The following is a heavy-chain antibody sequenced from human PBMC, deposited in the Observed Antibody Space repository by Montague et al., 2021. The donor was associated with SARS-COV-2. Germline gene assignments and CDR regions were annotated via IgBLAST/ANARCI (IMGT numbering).Heavy chain of an antibody. V-gene: IGHV3-21*01. Sequence: SLSLSCSASGFRFSSYNMNWVRQAPGKGLEWVSSMSSGSKYIYYADSVKDRFTISRDNAKNSLYLQMNSLRAEDTAIYYCARNWNYGWAFDIWGQGTMVAVSS. D-gene: IGHD1-7*01. CDR2: MSSGSKYI. CDR3: ARNWNYGWAFDI. CDR1: GFRFSSYN. J-gene: IGHJ3*02.